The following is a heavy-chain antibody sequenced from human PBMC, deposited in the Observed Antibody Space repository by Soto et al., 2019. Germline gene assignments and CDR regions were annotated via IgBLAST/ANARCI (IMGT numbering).Heavy chain of an antibody. Sequence: PSETLSLTCTVSGGSISGYYWSWIRQPPGKGLEWIGYIYYSGSTGYNPSLRRRLTISENTSKNQFSLRLTSVTAEDTAVYSCANERLFDFDDWGRETLVTVSS. J-gene: IGHJ4*02. V-gene: IGHV4-59*01. CDR2: IYYSGST. CDR3: ANERLFDFDD. D-gene: IGHD3-3*01. CDR1: GGSISGYY.